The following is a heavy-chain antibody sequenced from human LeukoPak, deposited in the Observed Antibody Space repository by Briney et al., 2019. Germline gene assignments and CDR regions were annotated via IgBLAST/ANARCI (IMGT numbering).Heavy chain of an antibody. CDR2: IKESEAT. CDR3: AREGVRNVHNPLGY. V-gene: IGHV4-34*01. D-gene: IGHD5-24*01. Sequence: PSETLSPTCAVYGGSPSGYYWTWIRQPPGKGLEWIGEIKESEATNYNASLKSRVTISIDTSKNQFSLKLTSVTAADTAVYYCAREGVRNVHNPLGYWGQGTLVTVRS. CDR1: GGSPSGYY. J-gene: IGHJ4*02.